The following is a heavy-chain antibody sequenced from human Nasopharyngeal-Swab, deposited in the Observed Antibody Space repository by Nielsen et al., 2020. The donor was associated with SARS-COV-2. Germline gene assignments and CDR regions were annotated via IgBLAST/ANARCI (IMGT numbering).Heavy chain of an antibody. CDR2: INPNSGGT. D-gene: IGHD5-18*01. J-gene: IGHJ4*02. V-gene: IGHV1-2*06. CDR1: GYTFTGYY. CDR3: ARPRRGYSYGYFDY. Sequence: ASLKVSCNAAGYTFTGYYMHWVRQAPGQGLEWMGRINPNSGGTNYAQKFQGRVTMTRDTSISTAYMELSRLRSDDTAVYYCARPRRGYSYGYFDYWGQGTLVTVSS.